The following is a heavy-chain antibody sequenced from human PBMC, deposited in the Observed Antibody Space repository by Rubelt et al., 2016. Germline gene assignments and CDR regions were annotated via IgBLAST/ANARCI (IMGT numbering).Heavy chain of an antibody. Sequence: QVQLVQSGAEVKKPGASVKVSCKVSGYTLTELSMHWVRQAPGKGLEWMGGFDPEDGETIYAQKFQGRLIMTEDTSTDAAYMELSRLTSADTAVYYCSTADSSSWYDATDTWGQGTMVTVSS. D-gene: IGHD6-13*01. V-gene: IGHV1-24*01. J-gene: IGHJ3*02. CDR3: STADSSSWYDATDT. CDR2: FDPEDGET. CDR1: GYTLTELS.